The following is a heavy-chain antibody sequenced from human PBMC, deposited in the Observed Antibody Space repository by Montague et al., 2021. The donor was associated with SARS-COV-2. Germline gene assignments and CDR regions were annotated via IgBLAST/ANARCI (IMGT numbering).Heavy chain of an antibody. CDR2: IYYSGST. CDR1: SGSISSVSSY. D-gene: IGHD3-9*01. V-gene: IGHV4-39*02. Sequence: SETLSLTCSVSSGSISSVSSYWGWIRRSPGKGLEWIGSIYYSGSTNYNPSLKSRVTISVDTAKSHFSLNPRSVTAADTAVYYCARRLNYDILTGGALQYYYGMDVWGQGTTVTVSS. CDR3: ARRLNYDILTGGALQYYYGMDV. J-gene: IGHJ6*02.